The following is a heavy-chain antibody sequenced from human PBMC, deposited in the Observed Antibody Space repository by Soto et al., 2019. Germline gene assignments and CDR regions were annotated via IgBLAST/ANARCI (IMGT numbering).Heavy chain of an antibody. CDR2: ISYDGSNK. Sequence: QVQLVESGGGVVQPGRSLRLSCAASGFTFSSYGMHWVRQAPGKGLEWVAVISYDGSNKYYADSVKGRFTISRDNSKNTLYLQMNSLRGEDTAVSYCAKDPRSQYCSGGSCYSKALFYAFDIWGQGTMVTVSS. CDR1: GFTFSSYG. V-gene: IGHV3-30*18. D-gene: IGHD2-15*01. J-gene: IGHJ3*02. CDR3: AKDPRSQYCSGGSCYSKALFYAFDI.